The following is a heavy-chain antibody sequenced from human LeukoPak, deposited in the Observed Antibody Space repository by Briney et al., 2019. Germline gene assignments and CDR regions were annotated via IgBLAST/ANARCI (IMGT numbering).Heavy chain of an antibody. CDR3: ARVLANGGYDPGFDY. CDR2: ISSSGSTI. Sequence: GGSLRLSCAASGFTFSSYEMNWVRQAPGKGLEWVSYISSSGSTIYYADSVKGRFTIPRDNAKNSLYLQMNSLRAEDTAVYYCARVLANGGYDPGFDYWGQGTLVTVSS. J-gene: IGHJ4*02. CDR1: GFTFSSYE. D-gene: IGHD5-12*01. V-gene: IGHV3-48*03.